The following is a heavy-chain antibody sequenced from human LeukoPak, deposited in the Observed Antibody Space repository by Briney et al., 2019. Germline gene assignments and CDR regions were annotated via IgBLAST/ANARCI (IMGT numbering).Heavy chain of an antibody. V-gene: IGHV4-59*08. CDR2: IYYSGST. J-gene: IGHJ2*01. CDR1: GGSISSYY. D-gene: IGHD6-19*01. CDR3: ARQDSSGWKYWYFDL. Sequence: SETLSLTCTVSGGSISSYYWSWIRQPPGKGLEWIGYIYYSGSTNYNPSLKSRVTISVDTSKNQFSLKLSSVTAADTAVYYCARQDSSGWKYWYFDLWGRGTLVTV.